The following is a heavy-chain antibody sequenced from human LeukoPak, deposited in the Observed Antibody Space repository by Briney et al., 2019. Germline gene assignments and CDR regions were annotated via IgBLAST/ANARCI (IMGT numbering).Heavy chain of an antibody. Sequence: SETLSLTCTVSGGSISGYYWSWIRLPPGKGLEWIGYVFHSGSTNYNPSLKSRVTISVDTSKNQFSLKVTSVIAADTAVYFCARFPYSGISHSFDYWGQGALVTVSS. V-gene: IGHV4-59*01. J-gene: IGHJ4*02. CDR1: GGSISGYY. CDR2: VFHSGST. CDR3: ARFPYSGISHSFDY. D-gene: IGHD1-26*01.